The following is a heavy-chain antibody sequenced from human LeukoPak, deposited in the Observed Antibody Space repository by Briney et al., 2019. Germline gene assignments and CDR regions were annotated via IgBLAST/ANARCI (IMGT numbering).Heavy chain of an antibody. Sequence: GESLQISCRGAGYSFTSYWIGWVRQMPGKGLEWMVIIYPGDSDTRYSPSFQGQVTFSADKSISTAYLQWSSLKASDTALYYCGRRSVSGWVFDFWGQGTLVTVAS. J-gene: IGHJ4*02. D-gene: IGHD5/OR15-5a*01. CDR3: GRRSVSGWVFDF. CDR1: GYSFTSYW. V-gene: IGHV5-51*01. CDR2: IYPGDSDT.